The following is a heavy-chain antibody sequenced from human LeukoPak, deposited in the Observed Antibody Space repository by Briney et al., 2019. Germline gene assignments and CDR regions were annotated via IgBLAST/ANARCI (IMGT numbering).Heavy chain of an antibody. CDR2: MNPNSGNT. CDR1: GYTFTSYD. J-gene: IGHJ4*02. D-gene: IGHD1-7*01. CDR3: AREAITGTTGVFDY. V-gene: IGHV1-8*01. Sequence: ASVKVSCKASGYTFTSYDINWVRQATGQGLEWMGWMNPNSGNTGYAQKFQGRVTMTRDTSTSTVYMELSSLRSEDTAVYYCAREAITGTTGVFDYWGQGTLVTVSS.